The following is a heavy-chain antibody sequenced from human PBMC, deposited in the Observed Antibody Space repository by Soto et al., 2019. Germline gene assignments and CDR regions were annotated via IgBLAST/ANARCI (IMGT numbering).Heavy chain of an antibody. J-gene: IGHJ6*02. CDR1: GFTFRNYD. CDR3: ASTDRDFYGLDV. V-gene: IGHV3-13*05. CDR2: ISAAGDP. Sequence: EVQLVESGGGLVQPGGSLRLSCEASGFTFRNYDMHWVRQGTGKGLEWVSGISAAGDPDYADSVEGRFTISIENAQNSFVLQINSLRVGDTDVYYCASTDRDFYGLDVWGQGTTVIVYS.